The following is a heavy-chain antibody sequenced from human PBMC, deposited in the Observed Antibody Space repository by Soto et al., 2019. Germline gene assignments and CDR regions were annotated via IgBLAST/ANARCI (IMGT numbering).Heavy chain of an antibody. V-gene: IGHV3-53*01. CDR1: GFTVSSNY. D-gene: IGHD3-22*01. J-gene: IGHJ3*02. Sequence: EVQLVESGGGLIQPGGSLRLSCAASGFTVSSNYMSWVRQAPGKGLEWVSVIYSGGSTYYADSVKGRFTISRDNSKNTLYLQMNSLRAEDTAVYYCARLPMYYYDSSGYYYDAFDIWGQGTMVTVSS. CDR2: IYSGGST. CDR3: ARLPMYYYDSSGYYYDAFDI.